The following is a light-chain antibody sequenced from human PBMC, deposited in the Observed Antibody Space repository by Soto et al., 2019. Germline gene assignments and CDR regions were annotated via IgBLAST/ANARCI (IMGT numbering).Light chain of an antibody. CDR1: PSISSW. CDR3: QQYNSYSIT. J-gene: IGKJ5*01. Sequence: DIQMTQSPSTLSASVGARVTITCRASPSISSWLAWYQQKPEKAPKLLIYDASSLESGVPSRFSGSGSGTEFTLTISSLQLDDFATYYCQQYNSYSITFGQGTRLEIK. CDR2: DAS. V-gene: IGKV1-5*01.